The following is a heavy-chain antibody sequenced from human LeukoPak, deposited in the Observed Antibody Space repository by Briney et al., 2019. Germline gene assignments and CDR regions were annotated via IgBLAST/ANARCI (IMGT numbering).Heavy chain of an antibody. CDR3: ARQGVTPDAFDI. Sequence: PSQTLSLTCTVSGGSISSGDYYWSWIRQPPGKGLEWIGYIYYSGSTNYNPSLKSRVTISVDTSKNQFSLKLSSVTAADTAVYYCARQGVTPDAFDIWGQGTMVTVSS. CDR2: IYYSGST. D-gene: IGHD2-21*02. J-gene: IGHJ3*02. CDR1: GGSISSGDYY. V-gene: IGHV4-30-4*08.